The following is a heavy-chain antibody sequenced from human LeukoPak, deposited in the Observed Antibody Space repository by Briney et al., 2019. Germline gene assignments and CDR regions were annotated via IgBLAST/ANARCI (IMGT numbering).Heavy chain of an antibody. Sequence: ASVKVSCKASGYTFTGYYMHWVRQAPGQGLEWMGWINPNSGGTNYAQKFQGRVTMTRDTSISTAYMELSSLRSEDTAVYYCARGDSSGYYFDYWGQGTLVTVSS. CDR3: ARGDSSGYYFDY. D-gene: IGHD3-22*01. CDR1: GYTFTGYY. CDR2: INPNSGGT. V-gene: IGHV1-2*02. J-gene: IGHJ4*02.